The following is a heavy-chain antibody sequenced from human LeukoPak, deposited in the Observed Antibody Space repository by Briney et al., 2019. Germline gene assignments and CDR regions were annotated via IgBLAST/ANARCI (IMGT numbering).Heavy chain of an antibody. D-gene: IGHD3-10*01. CDR2: INHSGST. Sequence: SETLSLTCAVYGGSFSGYYWSWIRQPPGKGLEWIGEINHSGSTNYNPSLKSQVTISVDTSKNQFSLKLSSVTAADTAVYYCARTPMARGAVLLYNWFDPWGQGTLVTVSS. CDR1: GGSFSGYY. CDR3: ARTPMARGAVLLYNWFDP. V-gene: IGHV4-34*01. J-gene: IGHJ5*02.